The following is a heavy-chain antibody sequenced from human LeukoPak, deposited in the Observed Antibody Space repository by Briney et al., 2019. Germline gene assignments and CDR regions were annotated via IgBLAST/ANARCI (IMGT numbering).Heavy chain of an antibody. V-gene: IGHV4-59*01. CDR3: ARGPTYYYHSSGYYLYWYFDL. CDR1: GGSISSYY. CDR2: IYYSGST. J-gene: IGHJ2*01. D-gene: IGHD3-22*01. Sequence: PSETLSLTXTVSGGSISSYYWSWIGQPPGKGLEWIGYIYYSGSTNYNPSLKSRVTISVDTSKNQFSLKLSSVTAADTAVYYCARGPTYYYHSSGYYLYWYFDLWGRGTLVTVSS.